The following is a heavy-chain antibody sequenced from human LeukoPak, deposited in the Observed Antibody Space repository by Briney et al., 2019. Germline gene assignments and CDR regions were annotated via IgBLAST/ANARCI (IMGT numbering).Heavy chain of an antibody. CDR3: ARDREQEPTYDY. Sequence: PGGSLRLSCVASGFTFSSYWMHWVRQAPGKGLVWVSRINSDGSNTNYADSVKGRFTISRDNAKNTLYLQMNSQRAEDTAVYYCARDREQEPTYDYWGRGTLVTVSS. D-gene: IGHD6-13*01. J-gene: IGHJ4*02. CDR1: GFTFSSYW. CDR2: INSDGSNT. V-gene: IGHV3-74*01.